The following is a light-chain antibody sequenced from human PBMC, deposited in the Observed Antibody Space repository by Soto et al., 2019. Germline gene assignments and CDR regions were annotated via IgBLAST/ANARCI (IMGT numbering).Light chain of an antibody. V-gene: IGLV2-8*01. CDR2: EVT. CDR1: SSDVGLYDY. J-gene: IGLJ1*01. CDR3: SSYGGNSNYV. Sequence: SVLTQPPSASGSPGQSVTISCTGTSSDVGLYDYVSWYQQHPGKVPKLLIYEVTQRPSGVPDRFSGSKSGNTASLTVSGLQPEDEADYYCSSYGGNSNYVIGTGTKVIGL.